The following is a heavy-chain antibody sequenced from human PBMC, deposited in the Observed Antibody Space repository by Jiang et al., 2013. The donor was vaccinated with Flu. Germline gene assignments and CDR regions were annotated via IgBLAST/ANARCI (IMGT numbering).Heavy chain of an antibody. V-gene: IGHV3-30*18. CDR1: GFTFSSYG. Sequence: LVEVWGRRGPAWRSLRLSCAGAGFTFSSYGMHWVRQAPGKGLEWVALISYDGSDKYYADSVKGRFTISRDNSKNTLFVQMNSLRAEDTAVYYCAKDRDSGWYFSAWNAFDIWGQGTMVTVSS. CDR2: ISYDGSDK. D-gene: IGHD6-19*01. CDR3: AKDRDSGWYFSAWNAFDI. J-gene: IGHJ3*02.